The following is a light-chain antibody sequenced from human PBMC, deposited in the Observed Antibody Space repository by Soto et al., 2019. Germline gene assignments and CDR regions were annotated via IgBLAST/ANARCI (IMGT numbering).Light chain of an antibody. CDR2: DDP. CDR3: QVWDNRGI. J-gene: IGLJ2*01. V-gene: IGLV3-21*02. Sequence: SYELTQPPSLSVAPGQTARITCGGNNIGTKNVHWYQQQPGQAPVLVVYDDPDRPSGIPERFSGSNSGNTATLTISRVEAGDEADYYCQVWDNRGIFGGGTKLTVL. CDR1: NIGTKN.